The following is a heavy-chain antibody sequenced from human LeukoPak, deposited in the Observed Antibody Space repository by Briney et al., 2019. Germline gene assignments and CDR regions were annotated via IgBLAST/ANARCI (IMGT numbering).Heavy chain of an antibody. D-gene: IGHD5-24*01. V-gene: IGHV3-30*01. CDR3: TRDAYNFNDFDY. CDR2: VSSHGNDG. CDR1: EFTFSHFA. Sequence: GRSLRLSCAVSEFTFSHFAMHWVRQAPGKGLEWVAVVSSHGNDGYYADSVKGRFTISRDNSKNTLYLQIDSLRAEETAIYYCTRDAYNFNDFDYWGQGTLVTVSS. J-gene: IGHJ4*02.